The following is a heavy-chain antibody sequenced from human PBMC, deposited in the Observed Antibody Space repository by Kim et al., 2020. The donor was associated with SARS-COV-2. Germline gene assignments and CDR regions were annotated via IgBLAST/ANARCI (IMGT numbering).Heavy chain of an antibody. D-gene: IGHD1-26*01. CDR2: IYHSGST. J-gene: IGHJ4*02. CDR3: ARRGWEQTFDY. CDR1: GYSISSGYY. Sequence: SETLSLTCTVSGYSISSGYYWGWIRQPPGKGLEWIGSIYHSGSTYYNPSLKSRVTISVDTSKNQFSLKLSSVTAADTAVYYCARRGWEQTFDYWGQGTLVTVSS. V-gene: IGHV4-38-2*02.